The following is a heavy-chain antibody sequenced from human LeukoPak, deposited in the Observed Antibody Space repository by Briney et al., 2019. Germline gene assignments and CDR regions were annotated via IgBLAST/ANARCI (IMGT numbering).Heavy chain of an antibody. D-gene: IGHD1-26*01. Sequence: ASVKVSCKASGYTITSYGISWVRQAPGQGLEWMGWISAYNGNTNYAQKLQGRVTMTTDTSTSTAYMELRSLRSDDTAVYYCARVGEGATTADYYYMDVWGKGTTVTVSS. V-gene: IGHV1-18*01. CDR1: GYTITSYG. CDR3: ARVGEGATTADYYYMDV. J-gene: IGHJ6*03. CDR2: ISAYNGNT.